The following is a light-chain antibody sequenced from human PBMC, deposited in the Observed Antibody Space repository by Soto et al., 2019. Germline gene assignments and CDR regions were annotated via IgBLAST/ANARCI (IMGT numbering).Light chain of an antibody. V-gene: IGLV2-14*01. CDR1: SSDVGGYYY. Sequence: QSALTQPASVSGSPGQSITISCTGTSSDVGGYYYVSWYQQYPGKAPKLMIYDVSNRPPGVSNRFSGSKSGNTASLTISGLQAEDEADYYCCSYTSSSSYVFGTGTKLTVL. CDR2: DVS. J-gene: IGLJ1*01. CDR3: CSYTSSSSYV.